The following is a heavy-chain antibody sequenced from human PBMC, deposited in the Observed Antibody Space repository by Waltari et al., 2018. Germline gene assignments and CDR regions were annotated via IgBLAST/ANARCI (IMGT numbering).Heavy chain of an antibody. CDR3: ATYVGASIGTAAFDV. D-gene: IGHD3-16*01. CDR2: ISYTGTT. J-gene: IGHJ3*01. Sequence: ARIRQPPGKGLEWTATISYTGTTYYNPSLRSRVTISVDMAKNQFSLKLTSVTPADTAVYYCATYVGASIGTAAFDVWGQGTMVTVSS. V-gene: IGHV4-39*01.